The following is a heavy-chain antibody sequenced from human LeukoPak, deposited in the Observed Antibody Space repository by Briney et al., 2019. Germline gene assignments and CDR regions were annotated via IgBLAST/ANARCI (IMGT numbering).Heavy chain of an antibody. D-gene: IGHD6-19*01. CDR1: GFTFSSYA. CDR2: TSGSGGST. J-gene: IGHJ4*02. CDR3: AKESGIAVAGFFDY. Sequence: GGSLRLSCAASGFTFSSYAMSWVRHAPGEGLEWVSATSGSGGSTYYADSVKGRFTISRDNSKNTLYPQMNSLRAEETAVYYCAKESGIAVAGFFDYWGQGTLVTISS. V-gene: IGHV3-23*01.